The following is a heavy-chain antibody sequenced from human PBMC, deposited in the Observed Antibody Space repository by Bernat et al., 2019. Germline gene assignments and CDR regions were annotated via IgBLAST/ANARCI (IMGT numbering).Heavy chain of an antibody. CDR3: ARDWRQQLVPNDYYYFDY. J-gene: IGHJ4*02. D-gene: IGHD6-13*01. CDR1: GGSISSSSYY. CDR2: IYYSGST. Sequence: QLQLQESGPGLVKPSETLSLTCTVSGGSISSSSYYWGWIRQPPGKGLEWIGSIYYSGSTYYNPSLKSRVTISVDTSKNQFSLKLSSVTAADTAVYYCARDWRQQLVPNDYYYFDYWGQGTLVTVSS. V-gene: IGHV4-39*02.